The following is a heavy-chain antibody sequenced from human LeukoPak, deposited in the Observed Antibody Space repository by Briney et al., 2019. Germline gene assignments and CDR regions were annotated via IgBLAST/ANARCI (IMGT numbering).Heavy chain of an antibody. J-gene: IGHJ4*02. D-gene: IGHD6-13*01. CDR1: GFTFSSYA. CDR3: AKDRYSSSWYWDY. CDR2: ISGSGGCT. Sequence: PGGSLSLSCAASGFTFSSYAMSWVRQAPGKGLEWVSGISGSGGCTYYADSVKGRFTISRDNSKNTLYLQMNSLRVEDTAVYYCAKDRYSSSWYWDYWGQGTLVTLSS. V-gene: IGHV3-23*01.